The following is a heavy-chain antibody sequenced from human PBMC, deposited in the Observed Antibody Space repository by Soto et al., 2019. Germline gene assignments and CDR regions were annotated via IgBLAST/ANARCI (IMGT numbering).Heavy chain of an antibody. CDR1: GGSISSSY. J-gene: IGHJ3*02. V-gene: IGHV4-59*01. CDR2: IYYSGST. CDR3: ARAGCSGGSCYSRLHYAFDI. Sequence: SETLSLTCSVSGGSISSSYWSCIPQPPGKGLEWIGYIYYSGSTNYNPSLKSRVTISVDTSKNQFSLKLSSVTAADTAVYYCARAGCSGGSCYSRLHYAFDIWGKGTMVT. D-gene: IGHD2-15*01.